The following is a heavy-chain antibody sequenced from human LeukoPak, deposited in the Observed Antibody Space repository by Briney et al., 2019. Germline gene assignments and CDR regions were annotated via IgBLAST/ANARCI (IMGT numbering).Heavy chain of an antibody. CDR1: GGTFSSYV. Sequence: AVKVSCKASGGTFSSYVISWVRQAPGQGLEWMGGIIPIFGTANYAQKFQGRVTITADKSTSTAYMELSSLRSEDTAVYYCARILGPDWFDPWGQGTLVTVSS. D-gene: IGHD7-27*01. J-gene: IGHJ5*02. CDR3: ARILGPDWFDP. V-gene: IGHV1-69*06. CDR2: IIPIFGTA.